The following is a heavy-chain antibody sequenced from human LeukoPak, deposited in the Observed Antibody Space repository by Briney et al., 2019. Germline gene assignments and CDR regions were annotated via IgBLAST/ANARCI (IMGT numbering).Heavy chain of an antibody. CDR1: GGSISSYY. J-gene: IGHJ4*02. CDR3: ARGYSSSWYIDY. D-gene: IGHD6-13*01. CDR2: IYYSGST. Sequence: SETLSLTCIVSGGSISSYYWSWIRQPPGKGLEWIGYIYYSGSTNYNPSLKSRVTISVDTSKNQFSLKLSSVTAADTAVYYCARGYSSSWYIDYWGQGTLVTVSS. V-gene: IGHV4-59*01.